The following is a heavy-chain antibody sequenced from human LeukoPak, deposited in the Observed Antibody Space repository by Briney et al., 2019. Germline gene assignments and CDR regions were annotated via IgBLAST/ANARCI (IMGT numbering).Heavy chain of an antibody. CDR3: AREGIAARRGYFDY. Sequence: GGSVSLPRAPWTLDNGCFGMNGVTLTAGAHTIRVSFISSSSSTIYYADSVKGRFTTSRDNAKDSLFLQMNSLRAEDTAVYYCAREGIAARRGYFDYWGQGTLITVSS. CDR1: TLDNGCFG. J-gene: IGHJ4*02. CDR2: ISSSSSTI. V-gene: IGHV3-48*01. D-gene: IGHD6-6*01.